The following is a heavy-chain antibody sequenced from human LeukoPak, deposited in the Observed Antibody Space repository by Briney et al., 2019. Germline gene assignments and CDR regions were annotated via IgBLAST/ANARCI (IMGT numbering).Heavy chain of an antibody. D-gene: IGHD5-12*01. J-gene: IGHJ4*02. CDR2: IYYTGGT. Sequence: SETLSLTCTVSAVSISSGYYDRGWIRQPPGKGLEWVGNIYYTGGTYYNPSLKSRVTISLDTSKNQFSLKLSSVTAADKAVYYCARRGYTPTTSDYRGQGTLVAVSS. CDR3: ARRGYTPTTSDY. CDR1: AVSISSGYYD. V-gene: IGHV4-39*01.